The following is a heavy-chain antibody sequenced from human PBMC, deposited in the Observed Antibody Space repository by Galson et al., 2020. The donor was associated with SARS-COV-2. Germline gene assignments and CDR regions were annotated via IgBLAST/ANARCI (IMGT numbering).Heavy chain of an antibody. CDR2: INHSGST. CDR1: GGSFSGYY. J-gene: IGHJ4*02. V-gene: IGHV4-34*01. D-gene: IGHD6-13*01. CDR3: ARGRYSSSWYGQKYYFDY. Sequence: SVTLSLTCAVYGGSFSGYYWSWIRQPPGKGLEWIGEINHSGSTNYNPSLKSRVTISVDTSKNQFSLKLSSVTAADTAVYYCARGRYSSSWYGQKYYFDYWGQGTLVTVSS.